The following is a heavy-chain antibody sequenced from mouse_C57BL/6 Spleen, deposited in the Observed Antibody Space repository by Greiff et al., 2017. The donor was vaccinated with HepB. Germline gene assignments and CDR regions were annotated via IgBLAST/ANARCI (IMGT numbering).Heavy chain of an antibody. Sequence: EVKLVESGGGLVQPGGSLSLSCAASGFTFTDYYMSWVRQPPGKALEWLGFIRNKANGYTTEYSASVKGRFTISRDNSQSILYLQMNALRAEDSATYYCARPITTVVAGEFAYWGQGTLVTVSA. V-gene: IGHV7-3*01. J-gene: IGHJ3*01. CDR2: IRNKANGYTT. D-gene: IGHD1-1*01. CDR1: GFTFTDYY. CDR3: ARPITTVVAGEFAY.